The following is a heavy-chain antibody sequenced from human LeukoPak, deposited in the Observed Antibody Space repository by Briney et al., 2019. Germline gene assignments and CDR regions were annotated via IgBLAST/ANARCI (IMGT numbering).Heavy chain of an antibody. CDR2: IKQDGSEK. V-gene: IGHV3-7*05. CDR1: GFTFSGYW. CDR3: ARTQKAAFDY. J-gene: IGHJ4*02. Sequence: GGSLRLSCAASGFTFSGYWLSWVRQTPGKGLEWVANIKQDGSEKYYVDSVKGRFTISRDNAKNSLYLQMNSLRAEDTAVYYCARTQKAAFDYWGQGTLVTVSS.